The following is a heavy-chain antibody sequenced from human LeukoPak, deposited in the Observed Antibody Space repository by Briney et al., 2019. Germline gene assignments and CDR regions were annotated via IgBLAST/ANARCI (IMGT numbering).Heavy chain of an antibody. V-gene: IGHV1-2*02. CDR3: ARGPRSYSSSWYNWFDP. Sequence: SVKVSCKASGYTFTGYYMHWVRQAPGQGLEWMGWSNPNSGGTNYAQKFQGRVTMTRDTSISTAYMELSRLRSDDTAVYYCARGPRSYSSSWYNWFDPWGQGTLVTVSS. D-gene: IGHD6-13*01. J-gene: IGHJ5*02. CDR2: SNPNSGGT. CDR1: GYTFTGYY.